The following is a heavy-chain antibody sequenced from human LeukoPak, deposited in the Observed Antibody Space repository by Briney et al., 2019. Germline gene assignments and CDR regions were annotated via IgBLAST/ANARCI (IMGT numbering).Heavy chain of an antibody. CDR1: GFTFSSYT. CDR3: ARAVLYYYYGMDV. J-gene: IGHJ6*02. Sequence: GGSLRLSCAASGFTFSSYTMNWVRQAPGKGLEWVSSIAGSSGYISYADSVKGRFTISRDNAKNSLYLQMNSLRAEDTAVYYCARAVLYYYYGMDVWGQGTTVTVSS. V-gene: IGHV3-21*01. CDR2: IAGSSGYI.